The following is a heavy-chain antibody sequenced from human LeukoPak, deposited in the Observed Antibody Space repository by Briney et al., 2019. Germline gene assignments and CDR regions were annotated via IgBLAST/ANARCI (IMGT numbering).Heavy chain of an antibody. CDR3: ARSMAGTKGYYYYYYMDV. J-gene: IGHJ6*03. D-gene: IGHD6-19*01. CDR2: IYYSGNT. V-gene: IGHV4-39*01. Sequence: PSETLSLTCTVSGGSISSTSFYWVLIRQPPGKGLEWIGSIYYSGNTYYNPSLKSRVTISVDTSKNQFSLKLNSVTAADTAVYYCARSMAGTKGYYYYYYMDVWGKGTTVTISS. CDR1: GGSISSTSFY.